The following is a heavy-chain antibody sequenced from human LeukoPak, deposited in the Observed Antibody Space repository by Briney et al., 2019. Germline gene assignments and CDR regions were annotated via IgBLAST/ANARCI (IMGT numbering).Heavy chain of an antibody. CDR2: ITSSSSYI. D-gene: IGHD3-22*01. Sequence: GGSLRLFCAASGFTFSSYTMNWVRQAPGKGLEWVSSITSSSSYIYYADSVMGRFTISRDNANNSLYLQMNSLRAEDTAVYYCAGRQNYYDSSGNRGADPWGQGTLVTVSS. CDR1: GFTFSSYT. V-gene: IGHV3-21*01. J-gene: IGHJ5*02. CDR3: AGRQNYYDSSGNRGADP.